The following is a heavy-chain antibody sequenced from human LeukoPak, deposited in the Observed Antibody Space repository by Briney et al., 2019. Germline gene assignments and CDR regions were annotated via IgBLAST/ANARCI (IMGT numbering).Heavy chain of an antibody. J-gene: IGHJ4*02. Sequence: PGGSLRLSCAASGFTFSSYWMHWVRPEPSKGLVWVSRINIDGTSTAYADSVKGRFTVSRDNAKNTLYLQMDSLRAEDTAVYFCVRARGWNSFDYWGQGTLVTVSS. CDR2: INIDGTST. CDR1: GFTFSSYW. D-gene: IGHD1/OR15-1a*01. CDR3: VRARGWNSFDY. V-gene: IGHV3-74*01.